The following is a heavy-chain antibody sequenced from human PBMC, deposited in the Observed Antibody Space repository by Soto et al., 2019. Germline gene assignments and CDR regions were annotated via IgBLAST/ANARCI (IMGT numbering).Heavy chain of an antibody. D-gene: IGHD5-12*01. J-gene: IGHJ4*02. CDR1: GFTFSTYA. CDR2: ISERADRT. Sequence: GGSLRLSCTGSGFTFSTYAMRWLRQAPGKGLEWVSSISERADRTYYVDSVKGRFTISRDNAKNSLYLQMNSLRAEDTAVYYCARDRRDGYNFDYWGQGTLVTVSS. CDR3: ARDRRDGYNFDY. V-gene: IGHV3-23*01.